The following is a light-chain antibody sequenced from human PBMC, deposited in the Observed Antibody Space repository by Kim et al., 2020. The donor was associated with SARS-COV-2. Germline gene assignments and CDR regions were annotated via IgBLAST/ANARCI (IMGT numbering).Light chain of an antibody. Sequence: VAVGQTVRITCQGDSRRSYYATWYQQKPGQAPILVIYGKNNRPSGIPDRFSGSSSGKTASLTITGTQAGDEADYYCNSRDSNDNVVFGGGTKLTVL. V-gene: IGLV3-19*01. CDR1: SRRSYY. CDR3: NSRDSNDNVV. J-gene: IGLJ2*01. CDR2: GKN.